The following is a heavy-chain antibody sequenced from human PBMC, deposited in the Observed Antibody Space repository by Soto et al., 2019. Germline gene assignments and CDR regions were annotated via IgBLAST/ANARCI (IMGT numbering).Heavy chain of an antibody. CDR2: FDPEDGET. V-gene: IGHV1-24*01. CDR1: GYTLTELS. CDR3: ATLSPGPAAYADAFDI. Sequence: GASVKLSCKVSGYTLTELSMHWVRQAPGKGLEWMGGFDPEDGETIYAQKFQGRVTMTEDTSTDTAYMELSSLRSEDTAVYYCATLSPGPAAYADAFDIWGQGTMVTVSS. J-gene: IGHJ3*02. D-gene: IGHD6-25*01.